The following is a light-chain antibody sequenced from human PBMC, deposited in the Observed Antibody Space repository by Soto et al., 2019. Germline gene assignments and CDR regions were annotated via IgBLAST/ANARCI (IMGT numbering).Light chain of an antibody. J-gene: IGKJ4*01. CDR3: QQRTNWPT. CDR1: QSVKTY. V-gene: IGKV3-11*01. Sequence: EIVLTQSPATLSLSPGERATLSCRASQSVKTYLAWYQQKPGQAPRVLIYGASNRATGIPARFSGSGSGTDFTLTISSLEPEDFAVYYCQQRTNWPTFGGGTKVEL. CDR2: GAS.